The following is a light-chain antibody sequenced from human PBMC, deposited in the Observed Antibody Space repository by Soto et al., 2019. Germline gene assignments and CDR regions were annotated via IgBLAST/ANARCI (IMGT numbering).Light chain of an antibody. Sequence: AIQMTQFPSSLSASVGDRVTITCRASQGIRNDLGWYQQKSGKAPKLLIFGASTLQSGVPSRFSGSGSGTDFTLTISSLQPEDFATYYCLQKYFYPFTFGPGTKVDIK. J-gene: IGKJ3*01. CDR1: QGIRND. CDR2: GAS. CDR3: LQKYFYPFT. V-gene: IGKV1-6*01.